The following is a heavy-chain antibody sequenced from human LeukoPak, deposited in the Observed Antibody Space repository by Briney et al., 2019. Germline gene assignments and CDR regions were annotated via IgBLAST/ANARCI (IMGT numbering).Heavy chain of an antibody. CDR2: ISSSSSNI. D-gene: IGHD6-19*01. CDR1: GFDFSTYS. CDR3: ARVGRSGWTVDY. Sequence: GGSLRLSCAASGFDFSTYSIAWVRQAPGKGLEWVSYISSSSSNIYHADSVKGRSTISRDNAKNSLHLQMNSLRAEDTAVYYCARVGRSGWTVDYWGQGTLVTVSS. V-gene: IGHV3-48*04. J-gene: IGHJ4*02.